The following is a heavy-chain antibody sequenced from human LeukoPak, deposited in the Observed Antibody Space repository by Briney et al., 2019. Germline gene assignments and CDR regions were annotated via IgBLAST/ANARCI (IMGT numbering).Heavy chain of an antibody. CDR2: ITISGHTK. Sequence: PGRSLRLSCAASGFALSTYEMNWVRQAPGKGLEWIADITISGHTKNYADSVKGRFTISRDNARTSLYLQMNSLRVEDTGVYYCARGDPHADLWGQGTLVTVSS. J-gene: IGHJ5*02. CDR1: GFALSTYE. CDR3: ARGDPHADL. V-gene: IGHV3-48*03.